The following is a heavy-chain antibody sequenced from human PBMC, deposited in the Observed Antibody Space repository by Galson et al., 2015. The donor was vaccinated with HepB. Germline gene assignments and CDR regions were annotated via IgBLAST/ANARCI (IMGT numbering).Heavy chain of an antibody. CDR1: GYTFTSYA. CDR3: ARVDYGDYMGWYFDL. Sequence: SVKVSCKASGYTFTSYAMHWVRQAPGQRLEWMGWINAGNGNTKYSQKFQGRVTITRDTSASTAYMELSSLRSEDTAVYYCARVDYGDYMGWYFDLWGRGTLVTVSS. CDR2: INAGNGNT. D-gene: IGHD4-17*01. J-gene: IGHJ2*01. V-gene: IGHV1-3*01.